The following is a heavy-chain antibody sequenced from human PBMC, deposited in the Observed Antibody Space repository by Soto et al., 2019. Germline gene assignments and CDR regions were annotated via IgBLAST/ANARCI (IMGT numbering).Heavy chain of an antibody. Sequence: QVQPQQWGTGLLKPSETLSLTCAVYGGSFSTYYWNWIRQPPGKGLAWMGEINHSANTQYKPSLKSRVTMSLDTSKNQFSLKLTSVTAAGTAVYYCFGWLGSNWLDPWGQGTLVTVSS. CDR3: FGWLGSNWLDP. CDR1: GGSFSTYY. J-gene: IGHJ5*02. D-gene: IGHD3-22*01. V-gene: IGHV4-34*01. CDR2: INHSANT.